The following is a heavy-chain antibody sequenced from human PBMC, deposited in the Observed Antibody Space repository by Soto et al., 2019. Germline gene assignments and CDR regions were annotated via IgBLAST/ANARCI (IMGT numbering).Heavy chain of an antibody. CDR2: MSPKTGNT. V-gene: IGHV1-8*01. D-gene: IGHD3-9*01. CDR3: ARGPPERRFDL. CDR1: GYTFTTYD. Sequence: QVQLVQSGAEVKKPGASVKVSCKASGYTFTTYDINWVRQATGQGLEWIGWMSPKTGNTGYAQNFQGRVTMTRNPTMSTAYMELNSLTAEDTAEYYCARGPPERRFDLWGQGTLAPVSS. J-gene: IGHJ1*01.